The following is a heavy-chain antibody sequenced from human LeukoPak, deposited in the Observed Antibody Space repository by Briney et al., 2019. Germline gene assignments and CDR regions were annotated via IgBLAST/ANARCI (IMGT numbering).Heavy chain of an antibody. J-gene: IGHJ2*01. V-gene: IGHV3-48*03. CDR1: GFTFSSYE. D-gene: IGHD3-10*01. Sequence: GGSLRLSCAASGFTFSSYEMNWVRQAPGKGLEWVSYISSSGSTIYYADSVKGRFTISRDNAKNSLSLQMNSLRVEDMAIYYCARVRGYSGSGTFWYFDLWGRGTLVTVSS. CDR3: ARVRGYSGSGTFWYFDL. CDR2: ISSSGSTI.